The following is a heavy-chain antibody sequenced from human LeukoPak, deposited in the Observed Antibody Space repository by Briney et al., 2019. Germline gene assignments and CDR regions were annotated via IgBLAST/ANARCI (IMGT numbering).Heavy chain of an antibody. D-gene: IGHD3-10*01. V-gene: IGHV1-2*02. Sequence: GASVKVSCKASGYTFTGYYMHWVRQAPGQGLERMGWINPNSGGTNYAQKFQGRVTMTRDTSISTAYMELSRLRSDDTAVYYCARENYGSGSYYFDPWGQGTLVTVSS. J-gene: IGHJ5*02. CDR1: GYTFTGYY. CDR3: ARENYGSGSYYFDP. CDR2: INPNSGGT.